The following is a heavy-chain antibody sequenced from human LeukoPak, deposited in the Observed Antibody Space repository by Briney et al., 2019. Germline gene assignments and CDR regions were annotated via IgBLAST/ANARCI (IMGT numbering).Heavy chain of an antibody. CDR3: TRGGDYGQDVYY. Sequence: GGSLRLSCTASGFSFGDYAMSWFRRAPGKGLEWVGFIRSKGYGGTTDYAASVKGRFTISRDDSKSIAYLQMNSLKTEDTAMYYCTRGGDYGQDVYYWGQGTLVTVSS. J-gene: IGHJ4*02. CDR1: GFSFGDYA. D-gene: IGHD4-17*01. V-gene: IGHV3-49*03. CDR2: IRSKGYGGTT.